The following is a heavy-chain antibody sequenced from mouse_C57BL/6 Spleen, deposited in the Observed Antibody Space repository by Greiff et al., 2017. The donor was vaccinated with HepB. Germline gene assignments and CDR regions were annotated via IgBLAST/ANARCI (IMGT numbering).Heavy chain of an antibody. CDR3: ARLYYDYDGHY. J-gene: IGHJ2*01. Sequence: QVQLQQSGAELVKPGASVKLSCKASGYTFTSYWMHWVKQRPGQGLEWIGMIHPNSGSTNYNEKFKSKATLTVDKSSSTAYMQLSSLTSEDSAVYYCARLYYDYDGHYWGQGTTLTVSS. V-gene: IGHV1-64*01. CDR1: GYTFTSYW. CDR2: IHPNSGST. D-gene: IGHD2-4*01.